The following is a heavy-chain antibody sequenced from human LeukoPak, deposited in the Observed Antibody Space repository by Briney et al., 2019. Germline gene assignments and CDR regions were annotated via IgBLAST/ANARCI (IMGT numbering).Heavy chain of an antibody. CDR3: ARDSPDDSSGSDYFDY. CDR2: IGPTGTDR. Sequence: PGGSLRLSCAASGFTFSSCGFNWVRQAPGKGLEWVSSIGPTGTDRYYADSVRGRFTISRDNAKNSMYLQMDSLRDEDTAVYYCARDSPDDSSGSDYFDYWGQGTLVTVSS. CDR1: GFTFSSCG. D-gene: IGHD3-22*01. V-gene: IGHV3-21*01. J-gene: IGHJ4*02.